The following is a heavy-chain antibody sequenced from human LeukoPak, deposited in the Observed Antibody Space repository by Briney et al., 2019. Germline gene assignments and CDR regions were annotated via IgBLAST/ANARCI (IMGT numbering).Heavy chain of an antibody. V-gene: IGHV3-30*18. CDR2: ISYDGSNK. CDR3: AKATTGVVTAIQYFQH. CDR1: GFTFSSYG. Sequence: PGGSLRLSCAASGFTFSSYGMHWVRQAPGKGLEWVAVISYDGSNKYYADSVKGRFTISRENSKNTLYLRMNSLRAEDTAVYYCAKATTGVVTAIQYFQHWGQGTLVTVSS. J-gene: IGHJ1*01. D-gene: IGHD2-21*02.